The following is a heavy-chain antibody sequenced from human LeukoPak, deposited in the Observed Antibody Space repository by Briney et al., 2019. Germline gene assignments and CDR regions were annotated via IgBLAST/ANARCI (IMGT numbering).Heavy chain of an antibody. D-gene: IGHD6-13*01. J-gene: IGHJ5*02. CDR3: ARAPGLGYSSSWYPDWFDP. Sequence: SETLSLTCTVSGGSISSYYWSWIRQPPGKGLEWIGYIYYSGSTNYNPSLKSRVTISVDTSKNQFSLKLSSVTAADTAVYYCARAPGLGYSSSWYPDWFDPWGQGTLVTVSS. V-gene: IGHV4-59*01. CDR2: IYYSGST. CDR1: GGSISSYY.